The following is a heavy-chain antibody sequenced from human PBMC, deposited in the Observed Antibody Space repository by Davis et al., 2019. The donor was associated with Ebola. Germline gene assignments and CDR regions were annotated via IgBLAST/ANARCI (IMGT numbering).Heavy chain of an antibody. CDR2: LIPIFGTA. V-gene: IGHV1-69*06. CDR3: ARDSNSYYYYYGMDV. Sequence: AASVKVSCKASVGTFSSYAISWVRQAPGQGLEWMGGLIPIFGTANYAQKFQGRVTITAEKSTSTAYMELSSLRSEDTAVYYCARDSNSYYYYYGMDVWGQGSTVTVSS. D-gene: IGHD6-13*01. CDR1: VGTFSSYA. J-gene: IGHJ6*02.